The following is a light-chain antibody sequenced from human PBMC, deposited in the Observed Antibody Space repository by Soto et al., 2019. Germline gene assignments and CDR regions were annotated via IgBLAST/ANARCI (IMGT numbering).Light chain of an antibody. CDR3: QQSYSTPRT. CDR1: QRISSH. J-gene: IGKJ1*01. CDR2: AAS. Sequence: DIQMTQSPASLSASVGDRVTITCRASQRISSHLNWYQQKPGKAPKLLIYAASRLQSGVPSTFSGSGSGTDFTLTISSLEPGDFATYFCQQSYSTPRTFGQGTKVDIK. V-gene: IGKV1-39*01.